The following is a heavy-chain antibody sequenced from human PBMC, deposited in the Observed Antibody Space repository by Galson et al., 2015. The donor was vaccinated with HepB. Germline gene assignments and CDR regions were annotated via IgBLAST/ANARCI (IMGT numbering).Heavy chain of an antibody. Sequence: QSGAEVKKPGESLKISCKGSGYSFTSYWIGWVRQMPGKGLEWMGIIYPGDSDTRYSPSFQGQVTISADKSISTAYLQWSSLKASDTAMYYCARLGEIVVVPAAQTQPLGFDYWGQGTLVTVSS. J-gene: IGHJ4*02. D-gene: IGHD2-2*01. CDR1: GYSFTSYW. CDR2: IYPGDSDT. CDR3: ARLGEIVVVPAAQTQPLGFDY. V-gene: IGHV5-51*01.